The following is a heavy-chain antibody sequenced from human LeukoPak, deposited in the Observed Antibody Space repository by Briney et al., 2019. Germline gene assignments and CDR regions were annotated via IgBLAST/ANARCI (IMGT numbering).Heavy chain of an antibody. CDR1: GFTFSSYA. J-gene: IGHJ4*02. CDR3: ARVLDKTGVTFGGVRD. D-gene: IGHD3-16*01. CDR2: ISYDGSNK. V-gene: IGHV3-30-3*01. Sequence: QTGGSLRLSCAASGFTFSSYAMHWVRQAPGKGLEWVAVISYDGSNKYYADSVKGRFTISRDNSKNTLYLQMNSLRAEDTAVYYCARVLDKTGVTFGGVRDWGQGTLVTVSS.